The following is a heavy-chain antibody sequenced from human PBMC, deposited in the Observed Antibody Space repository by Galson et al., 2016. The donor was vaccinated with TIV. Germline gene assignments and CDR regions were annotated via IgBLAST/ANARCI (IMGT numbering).Heavy chain of an antibody. CDR2: IIPIFGTP. CDR3: ARGSSSAWYLGFYFDS. Sequence: SVKVSCKASGGTFSRGTFSSYAISWVRQAPGQGLEWMGRIIPIFGTPNYAQKFQGRVTITADESTNTAYMELSTLRSDDTAVYYCARGSSSAWYLGFYFDSWGQGTLVTVSS. J-gene: IGHJ4*02. CDR1: GGTFSRGTFSSYA. D-gene: IGHD6-19*01. V-gene: IGHV1-69*13.